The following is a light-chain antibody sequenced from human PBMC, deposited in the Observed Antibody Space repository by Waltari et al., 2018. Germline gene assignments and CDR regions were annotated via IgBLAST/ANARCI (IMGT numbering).Light chain of an antibody. J-gene: IGLJ3*02. CDR2: EAT. CDR1: RSDFGLYNL. V-gene: IGLV2-23*01. CDR3: CSYADSNTWV. Sequence: QSALTQPASVSGSPGQSITISCTGIRSDFGLYNLVPWYQRRPGKPPKLIIYEATKRPSDISNHFSASKSGNTASLTISGLQAEDEADYFCCSYADSNTWVFGGGTRLTVL.